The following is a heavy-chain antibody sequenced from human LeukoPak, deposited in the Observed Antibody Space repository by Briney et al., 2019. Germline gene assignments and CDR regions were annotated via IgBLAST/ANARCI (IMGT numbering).Heavy chain of an antibody. Sequence: ASVKVSCKASGYTFTSYGFSWVRQAPGQGLEWMGWISAYNGNTNYAQNLQGRVTMTTDTSTSTASMELRSLRSDDTAVYFCARDQIAVAGNFDYWGQGTLVTVSS. V-gene: IGHV1-18*01. CDR1: GYTFTSYG. CDR3: ARDQIAVAGNFDY. J-gene: IGHJ4*02. CDR2: ISAYNGNT. D-gene: IGHD6-13*01.